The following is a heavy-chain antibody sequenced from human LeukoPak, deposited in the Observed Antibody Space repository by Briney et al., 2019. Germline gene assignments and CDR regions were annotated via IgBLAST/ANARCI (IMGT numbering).Heavy chain of an antibody. J-gene: IGHJ4*02. Sequence: GESLKTSCKGSGYSFTSYWIGWVRQMPGKGLEWMGIIYPGDSDTRYSPSFQSQVTISADKSISTAYLQWSSLKASDAAMYYCARPHGYCSGGSCYSSDYFDYWGQGTLVTVSS. V-gene: IGHV5-51*01. CDR1: GYSFTSYW. CDR2: IYPGDSDT. D-gene: IGHD2-15*01. CDR3: ARPHGYCSGGSCYSSDYFDY.